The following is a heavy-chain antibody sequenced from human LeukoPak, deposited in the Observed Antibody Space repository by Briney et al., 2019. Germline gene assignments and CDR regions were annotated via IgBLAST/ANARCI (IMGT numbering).Heavy chain of an antibody. Sequence: GGSLRLSCVASGFTFSTFGMHWVRQAPGKGLEWVALISYDGSYKSSADSVKGRFTISRDNSKNTLYLQMNSLRAEDTAVYYCARPGYCRGANCYSGAYDIWGQGTMVTVSA. CDR1: GFTFSTFG. J-gene: IGHJ3*02. V-gene: IGHV3-30*03. CDR2: ISYDGSYK. D-gene: IGHD2-15*01. CDR3: ARPGYCRGANCYSGAYDI.